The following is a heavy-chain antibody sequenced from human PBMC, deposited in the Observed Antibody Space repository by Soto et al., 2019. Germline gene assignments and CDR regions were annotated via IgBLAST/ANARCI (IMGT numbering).Heavy chain of an antibody. CDR3: ARDGGYCISTSCPRPFDY. Sequence: GGSLRLSCAASGFSVSTNYMSWVRQAPGKGLEWVSVIYSGGSTYYADSVKGRFIISRDNSKNTLYLQMNNLRAEDTAVYYCARDGGYCISTSCPRPFDYWGQGT. CDR2: IYSGGST. J-gene: IGHJ4*02. CDR1: GFSVSTNY. D-gene: IGHD2-2*01. V-gene: IGHV3-66*01.